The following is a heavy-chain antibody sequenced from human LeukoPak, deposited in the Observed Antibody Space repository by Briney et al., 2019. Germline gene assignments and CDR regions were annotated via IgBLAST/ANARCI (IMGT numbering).Heavy chain of an antibody. J-gene: IGHJ4*02. CDR2: MSPNSGDT. CDR3: VRTPPNWGFDY. CDR1: GYTFTTQD. D-gene: IGHD7-27*01. Sequence: ASVKGSCKASGYTFTTQDIKWVRQATGQGLEWLGWMSPNSGDTGYAQKFQGRVTMTSDSSISTAYMELSSLRSEDTAIYYCVRTPPNWGFDYWGQGTLVTVSS. V-gene: IGHV1-8*01.